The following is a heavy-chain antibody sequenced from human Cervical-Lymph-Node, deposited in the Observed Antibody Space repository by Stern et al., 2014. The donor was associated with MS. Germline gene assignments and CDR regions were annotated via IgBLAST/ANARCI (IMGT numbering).Heavy chain of an antibody. J-gene: IGHJ6*02. V-gene: IGHV3-30*03. CDR1: GFSFSNSD. Sequence: QVQLVQSGGGVVQPGRSLTLSCAASGFSFSNSDMHWVRQAPGKGLEWVAVMSFVGGNKKYGDSVKGRFSISRDMANNTLFLQMNSMRLEDTAVYYCMGVGDAMHVWGQGTTVIVSS. CDR3: MGVGDAMHV. CDR2: MSFVGGNK.